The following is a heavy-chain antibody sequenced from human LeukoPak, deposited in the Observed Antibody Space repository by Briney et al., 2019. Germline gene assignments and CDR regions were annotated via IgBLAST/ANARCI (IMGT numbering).Heavy chain of an antibody. J-gene: IGHJ6*03. V-gene: IGHV1-69*01. D-gene: IGHD2-2*02. Sequence: SVKVSCKASGGTFISYTITWVRQAPGQGLEWMGGIIPIFGTANYAQKFKGRVTITADESTSTAYMELSSLRSEDTAVYYCATNPGHCNGTSCYTSYYYMDVWGKGTTVTVS. CDR3: ATNPGHCNGTSCYTSYYYMDV. CDR1: GGTFISYT. CDR2: IIPIFGTA.